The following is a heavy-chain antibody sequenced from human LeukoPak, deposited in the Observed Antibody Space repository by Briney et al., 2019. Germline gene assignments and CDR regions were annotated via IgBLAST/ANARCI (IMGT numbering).Heavy chain of an antibody. V-gene: IGHV4-34*01. CDR2: INHSGST. J-gene: IGHJ4*02. CDR1: GGSFSGYH. Sequence: SETLSLTCAVYGGSFSGYHWSWIRQPPGKGLEWIGEINHSGSTNYNPSLKSRVTISVDTSKNQFSLKLSSVTAADTAVYYCARETRGYSYGYAGYFDYWGQGTLVTVSS. CDR3: ARETRGYSYGYAGYFDY. D-gene: IGHD5-18*01.